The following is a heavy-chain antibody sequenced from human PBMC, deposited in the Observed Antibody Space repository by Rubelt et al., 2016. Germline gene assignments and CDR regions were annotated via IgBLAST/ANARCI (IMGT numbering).Heavy chain of an antibody. CDR1: SYG. V-gene: IGHV3-30*18. D-gene: IGHD1-26*01. Sequence: SYGMHWVSQAPGKGLEWVALISFDGSNKKNADTVKGRFTISRDNYQNTLYLQMSSLRAEDTAGYYCEKDQGSPTLIYGMDVWGKGTTVTVYS. CDR2: ISFDGSNK. J-gene: IGHJ6*04. CDR3: EKDQGSPTLIYGMDV.